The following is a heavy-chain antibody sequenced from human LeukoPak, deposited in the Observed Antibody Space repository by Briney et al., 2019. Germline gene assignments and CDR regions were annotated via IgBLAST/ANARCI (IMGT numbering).Heavy chain of an antibody. J-gene: IGHJ4*02. CDR2: ISGSGGRT. CDR1: GFTFSSYA. CDR3: AKDLDSSGYYLGENFDY. Sequence: GGSLRLSCAASGFTFSSYAMNWVRQAPGKGLEWVAMISGSGGRTYYADSVKGRSTISRDNSKNTLYLQMNSLRAEDKAVYYCAKDLDSSGYYLGENFDYWGQGTLVTVSS. V-gene: IGHV3-23*01. D-gene: IGHD3-22*01.